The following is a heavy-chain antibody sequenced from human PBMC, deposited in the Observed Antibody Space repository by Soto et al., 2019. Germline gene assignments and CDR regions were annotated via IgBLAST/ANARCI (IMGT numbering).Heavy chain of an antibody. CDR2: ISWNSGSI. J-gene: IGHJ4*02. D-gene: IGHD3-10*01. CDR3: AKAGVLWFGELLYADFDY. Sequence: GGSLRLSCAASGFTFDDYAMHWVRQAPGKGLEWVSGISWNSGSIGYADSVKGRFTISRDNAKDSLYLQMNSLRAEDTALYYCAKAGVLWFGELLYADFDYWGQGTLVTVSS. V-gene: IGHV3-9*01. CDR1: GFTFDDYA.